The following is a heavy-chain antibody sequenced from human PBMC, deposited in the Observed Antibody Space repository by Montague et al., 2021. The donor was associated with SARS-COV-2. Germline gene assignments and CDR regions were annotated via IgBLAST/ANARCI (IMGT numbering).Heavy chain of an antibody. J-gene: IGHJ6*02. CDR2: IWYSGSNK. CDR3: ARVASYYCGMDV. CDR1: GFTFSSYG. V-gene: IGHV3-33*01. Sequence: SLRLSCAASGFTFSSYGMHWVRQAPGKGLAWVAVIWYSGSNKYYADSVKGRFTISRDNSKNTLYLQMNSLRAEDPAVYYCARVASYYCGMDVWGQGTTVTVSS.